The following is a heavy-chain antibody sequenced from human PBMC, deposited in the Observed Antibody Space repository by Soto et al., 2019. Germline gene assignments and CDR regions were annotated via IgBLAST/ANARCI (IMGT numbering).Heavy chain of an antibody. CDR2: ISSSGSTI. Sequence: EVQLVESGGGLVQPGGSLRLSCAASGFTFSSYEMNWVRQAPGNGLEWVSYISSSGSTIYYADSVKGRFAISRDNAKNSLYLQMTSLRAEDTAVYYCAGSLLLWFGEDGMDVWGQGTTVTVSS. J-gene: IGHJ6*02. V-gene: IGHV3-48*03. D-gene: IGHD3-10*01. CDR1: GFTFSSYE. CDR3: AGSLLLWFGEDGMDV.